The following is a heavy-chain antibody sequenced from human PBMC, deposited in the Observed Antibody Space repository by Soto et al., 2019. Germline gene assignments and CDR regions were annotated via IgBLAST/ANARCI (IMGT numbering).Heavy chain of an antibody. CDR2: VKSKIDGGTI. J-gene: IGHJ4*02. D-gene: IGHD3-16*01. V-gene: IGHV3-15*07. Sequence: AVSLRLSCASSGFTFNESWMNWFRQAPGKGLEWVGRVKSKIDGGTIDYAAPVKGRFTISRDDSRNTVSLQMNSLRTEDSAMYYCSADLPDWGAYAFDYWGQGT. CDR1: GFTFNESW. CDR3: SADLPDWGAYAFDY.